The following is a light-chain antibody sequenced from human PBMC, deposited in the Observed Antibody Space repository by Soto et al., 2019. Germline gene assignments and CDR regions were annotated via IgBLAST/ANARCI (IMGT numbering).Light chain of an antibody. CDR3: QQYNKWPLT. V-gene: IGKV3-15*01. Sequence: EIVMTQSPATLSVSPGERATLSCRASQSVAGNLDWYQQNPGQAPRLLIYGASTRATGIPTRFSGGGSGTEFTLTITSLQSEDFVIYYCQQYNKWPLTFGGGTKVEIK. CDR1: QSVAGN. CDR2: GAS. J-gene: IGKJ4*01.